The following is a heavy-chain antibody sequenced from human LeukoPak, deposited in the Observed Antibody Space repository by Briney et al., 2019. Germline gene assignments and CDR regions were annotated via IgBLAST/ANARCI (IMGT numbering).Heavy chain of an antibody. CDR2: IRPDGDRT. D-gene: IGHD6-19*01. CDR3: AREQSGTRGWYTVDY. CDR1: GFTFSTYA. J-gene: IGHJ4*02. Sequence: AGSLRLSCAASGFTFSTYAITWVRQGPGKGLEWVSAIRPDGDRTYYANSVRGRFTISRDNSKDTVYLQITGLRVEETAVYYCAREQSGTRGWYTVDYWGQGTLVTVSS. V-gene: IGHV3-23*01.